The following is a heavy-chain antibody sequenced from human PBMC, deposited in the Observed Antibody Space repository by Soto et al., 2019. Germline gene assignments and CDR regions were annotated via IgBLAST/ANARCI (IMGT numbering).Heavy chain of an antibody. CDR2: MNPNSGNT. CDR3: AGGAPLRLAGIFTRGPGAFDI. Sequence: ASVKVSCKASGYTFTSYDINWVRQATGQGLEWMGWMNPNSGNTGYAQKFQGRVTMTRNTSISTAYMELSSLRSEDTAVYYCAGGAPLRLAGIFTRGPGAFDIWGKGKMVTVPS. J-gene: IGHJ3*02. V-gene: IGHV1-8*01. CDR1: GYTFTSYD. D-gene: IGHD2-15*01.